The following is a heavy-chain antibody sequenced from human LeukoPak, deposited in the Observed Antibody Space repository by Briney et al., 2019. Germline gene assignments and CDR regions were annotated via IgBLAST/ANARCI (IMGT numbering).Heavy chain of an antibody. CDR3: ARVSRTGTTVWFDY. J-gene: IGHJ4*02. CDR1: GYTFTSYG. Sequence: ASVKVSCKASGYTFTSYGISWVRQAPGQGLEWMGGIIPIFGTANYAQKFQGRVTITTDESTSTAYMELSSLRSEDTAVYYCARVSRTGTTVWFDYWGQGTLVTVSS. D-gene: IGHD1-1*01. CDR2: IIPIFGTA. V-gene: IGHV1-69*05.